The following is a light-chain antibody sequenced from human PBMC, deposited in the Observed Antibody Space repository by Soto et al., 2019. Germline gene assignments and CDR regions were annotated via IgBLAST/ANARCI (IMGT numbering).Light chain of an antibody. CDR2: GAS. V-gene: IGKV3-20*01. CDR1: QSVSSSSY. CDR3: RQYGSSPSYT. Sequence: EIVLTQSPGTLSLSPGERATLSCRASQSVSSSSYFAWYQQKPGQAPRLLIYGASSRATGIPDRFSGSGSATDFTLTISRLEPEDFAVYYCRQYGSSPSYTFGQGTKLAIK. J-gene: IGKJ2*01.